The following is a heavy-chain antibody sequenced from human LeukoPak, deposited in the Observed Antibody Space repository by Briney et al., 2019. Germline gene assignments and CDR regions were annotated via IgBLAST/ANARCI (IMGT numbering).Heavy chain of an antibody. V-gene: IGHV4-39*01. CDR3: ARQDYGGGYFDY. CDR1: GGSISSSSYY. Sequence: PSETLSLTCTVSGGSISSSSYYWGWIRQPPGKGLEWIGSIYYSGGTYYNPSLKSRVTISVDTSKNQFSLKLSTVTAADTAVYYCARQDYGGGYFDYWGQGTLVTVSS. CDR2: IYYSGGT. J-gene: IGHJ4*02. D-gene: IGHD4-23*01.